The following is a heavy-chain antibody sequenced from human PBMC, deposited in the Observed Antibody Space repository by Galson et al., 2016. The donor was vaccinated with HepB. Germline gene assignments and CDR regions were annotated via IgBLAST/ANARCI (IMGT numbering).Heavy chain of an antibody. J-gene: IGHJ4*02. V-gene: IGHV1-18*01. CDR1: GYTFTNYG. D-gene: IGHD6-19*01. CDR2: ISPYNGNT. CDR3: ARDPSDAIAVAGFDY. Sequence: SVKVSCKASGYTFTNYGISWVRQAPGQGLEWMGWISPYNGNTNYAQKLQGRVTMTTDTSTSTAYMELRSLRSDDTAVDYCARDPSDAIAVAGFDYWGQGTLVTVSS.